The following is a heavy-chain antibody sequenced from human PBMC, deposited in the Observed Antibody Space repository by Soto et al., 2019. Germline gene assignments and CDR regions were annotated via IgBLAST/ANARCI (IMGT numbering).Heavy chain of an antibody. CDR3: ATHYVVYEFDY. CDR1: GFTVSSNY. Sequence: EVQLVESGGGLIQPGGSLRLSCAASGFTVSSNYMSWVRQAPGKGLEWVSVIYSGGSTYYADSVKGRFTISRDNSKNTLYLQMHSLRAEDTAVYYCATHYVVYEFDYWGQGTLVTVSS. V-gene: IGHV3-53*01. J-gene: IGHJ4*02. CDR2: IYSGGST. D-gene: IGHD4-17*01.